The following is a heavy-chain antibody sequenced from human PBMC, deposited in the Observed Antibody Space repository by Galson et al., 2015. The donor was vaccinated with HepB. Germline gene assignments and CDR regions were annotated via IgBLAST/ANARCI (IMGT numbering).Heavy chain of an antibody. V-gene: IGHV3-23*01. Sequence: SLRLSCAASGFTFSNYAMTWVRQAPGKGLEWVSGISDSNANRYYAESVKGRFTISRDNSKDTMYLQMNSLRGEDTAVYYCAREIRSWNYFDYWGQGTLVTVSS. CDR2: ISDSNANR. J-gene: IGHJ4*02. CDR3: AREIRSWNYFDY. CDR1: GFTFSNYA. D-gene: IGHD6-13*01.